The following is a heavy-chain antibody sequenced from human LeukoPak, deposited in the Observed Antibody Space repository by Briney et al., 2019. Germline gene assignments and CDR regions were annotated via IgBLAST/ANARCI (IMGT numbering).Heavy chain of an antibody. CDR1: GYTFTSYG. Sequence: ASVKVSCKASGYTFTSYGISWVRQAPGQGLEWMGWISAYNGNTNYAQKLQGRVTMTTDTSTSTAYMELRSLRSDDTAVYYCARREYYYDSSGYNPEYFQHWGQGTLVTVSS. D-gene: IGHD3-22*01. CDR2: ISAYNGNT. V-gene: IGHV1-18*01. CDR3: ARREYYYDSSGYNPEYFQH. J-gene: IGHJ1*01.